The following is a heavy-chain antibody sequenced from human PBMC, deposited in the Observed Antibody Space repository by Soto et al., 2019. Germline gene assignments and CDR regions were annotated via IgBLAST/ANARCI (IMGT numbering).Heavy chain of an antibody. D-gene: IGHD2-15*01. Sequence: QVQLVQSGTEVKKPGASVTVSCKTYGYTFTNYGISSVRQAPGQGPEWMGWISGYNGNTDYAQNLQGRVTMTTDTSTSTAYMELRSLRSDDTAVYYCARVRYCSGGSCHSNPLDYWGQGTLVTVSS. CDR3: ARVRYCSGGSCHSNPLDY. CDR2: ISGYNGNT. CDR1: GYTFTNYG. J-gene: IGHJ4*02. V-gene: IGHV1-18*01.